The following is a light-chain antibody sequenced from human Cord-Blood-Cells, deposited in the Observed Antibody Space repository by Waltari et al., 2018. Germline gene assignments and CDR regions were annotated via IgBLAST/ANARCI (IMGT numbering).Light chain of an antibody. CDR1: SSDVGGYNY. Sequence: QSALTQPRSVSGSPGQSVTISCTGTSSDVGGYNYVSWYQQHPGKAPKLMIYDVSQRPSGVPERFSGSKSGNTASLTIYGLQAEDEADYYCCSYAGSYTFVVFGGGTKLTVL. CDR3: CSYAGSYTFVV. J-gene: IGLJ2*01. CDR2: DVS. V-gene: IGLV2-11*01.